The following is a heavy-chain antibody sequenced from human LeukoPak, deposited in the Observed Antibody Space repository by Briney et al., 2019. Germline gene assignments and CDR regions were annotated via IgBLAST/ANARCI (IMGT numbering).Heavy chain of an antibody. V-gene: IGHV3-66*01. CDR3: ARVEDSGGLDY. D-gene: IGHD4-23*01. Sequence: PGWSLRLSCAASGFTVSSNYMSWVRQTPGKGLEWVSVIYSGASTYYTDSVKGRFTVSRDTSRNTLDLQMNSLRVDDTAVYYCARVEDSGGLDYWGQGTLVTVSS. J-gene: IGHJ4*02. CDR1: GFTVSSNY. CDR2: IYSGAST.